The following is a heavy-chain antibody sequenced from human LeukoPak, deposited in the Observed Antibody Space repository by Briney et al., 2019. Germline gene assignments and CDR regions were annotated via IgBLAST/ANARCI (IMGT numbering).Heavy chain of an antibody. CDR1: GFTVSNKY. J-gene: IGHJ4*02. CDR2: IYTGGNT. Sequence: QPGGSLRLSCAASGFTVSNKYMSWVRQAPGKGLEWVSVIYTGGNTYYTDSVKGRFTISRDNSKNTVYLQLNSLRAEDTAVYYCARDAVTGPSHFDYWGQGTLVTVSS. CDR3: ARDAVTGPSHFDY. V-gene: IGHV3-53*01. D-gene: IGHD2-21*02.